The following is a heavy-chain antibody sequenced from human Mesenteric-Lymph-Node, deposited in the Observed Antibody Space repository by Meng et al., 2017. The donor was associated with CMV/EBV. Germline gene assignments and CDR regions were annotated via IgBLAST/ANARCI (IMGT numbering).Heavy chain of an antibody. V-gene: IGHV4-39*07. J-gene: IGHJ4*02. CDR1: GGAISKSRYY. CDR3: ARVHGSLFDF. CDR2: IYYSGST. Sequence: GSLRLSCTVSGGAISKSRYYWGWIRQPPGKGLEWIGSIYYSGSTYYNPSLKSRVTISVDTSKNQFSLNLISVTAADTAVYFCARVHGSLFDFWGQGRLVTVSS. D-gene: IGHD1-1*01.